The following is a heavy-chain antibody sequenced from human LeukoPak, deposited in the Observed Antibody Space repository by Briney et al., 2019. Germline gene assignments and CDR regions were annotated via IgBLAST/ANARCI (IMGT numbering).Heavy chain of an antibody. V-gene: IGHV4-59*01. Sequence: KPSETLSLTCTVSGGSISSYYWSWIRQPPGKGLEWIGYIYYSGSTNYNPSLKSRVTIPVDTSKNQFSLKLSSVTAADTAVYYCARVRGLMATTRGYFDYWGQGTLVTVSS. J-gene: IGHJ4*02. D-gene: IGHD5-24*01. CDR3: ARVRGLMATTRGYFDY. CDR2: IYYSGST. CDR1: GGSISSYY.